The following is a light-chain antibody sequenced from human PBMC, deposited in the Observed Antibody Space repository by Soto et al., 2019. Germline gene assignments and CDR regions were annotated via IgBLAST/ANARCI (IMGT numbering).Light chain of an antibody. CDR1: TNDIGSYNY. CDR3: SSYKVSTTLRV. Sequence: QSALTQPASVSGSPGQSITLSCAGTTNDIGSYNYVSWFPQHPGEAPKLIIFEVTHRPSGISTRFSGSKSGNTASLTISDLQAEDEALYYCSSYKVSTTLRVFGGGTKLTVL. J-gene: IGLJ3*02. CDR2: EVT. V-gene: IGLV2-14*01.